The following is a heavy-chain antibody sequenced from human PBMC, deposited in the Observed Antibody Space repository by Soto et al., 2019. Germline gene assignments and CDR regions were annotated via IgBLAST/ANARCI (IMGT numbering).Heavy chain of an antibody. J-gene: IGHJ4*02. CDR3: ARSNPYYYDSSGYYYTNYFDY. CDR2: IGTAGDT. Sequence: EVQLVESGGGLVQPGGSLRLSCAASGFTFSSYDMHWVRQATGKGLEWVSAIGTAGDTYYPGSVKGRLTISRENAKNSMYRQMNSPGAGDTAVYYCARSNPYYYDSSGYYYTNYFDYWGQGTLVTVSS. D-gene: IGHD3-22*01. CDR1: GFTFSSYD. V-gene: IGHV3-13*01.